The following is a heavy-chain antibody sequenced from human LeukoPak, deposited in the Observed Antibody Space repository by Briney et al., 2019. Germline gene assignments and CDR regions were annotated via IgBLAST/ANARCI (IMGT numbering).Heavy chain of an antibody. CDR2: IIPIFGTA. D-gene: IGHD6-19*01. CDR1: GGTFSSYA. V-gene: IGHV1-69*13. J-gene: IGHJ4*02. CDR3: ARDGLEQWLESPLFDY. Sequence: GASVKVSCKASGGTFSSYAISWVRQAPGQGLEWMGGIIPIFGTANYAQKFQGRVTITADESTSTAYMELSSLRSEDTAVYYCARDGLEQWLESPLFDYWGQGTLVTVSS.